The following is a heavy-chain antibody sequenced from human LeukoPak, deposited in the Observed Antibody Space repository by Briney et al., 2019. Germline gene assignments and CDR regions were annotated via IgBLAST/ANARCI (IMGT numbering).Heavy chain of an antibody. D-gene: IGHD2-15*01. CDR3: AKDTRVASLFDY. V-gene: IGHV3-23*01. CDR2: ISGSGGST. J-gene: IGHJ4*02. CDR1: GFTFSNAW. Sequence: GGSLRLSCAASGFTFSNAWMSWVRQAPGKGLEWVSAISGSGGSTYYADSVKGRFTISRDNSKNTLYLQMNSLRAEDTAVYYCAKDTRVASLFDYWGQGTLVTVSS.